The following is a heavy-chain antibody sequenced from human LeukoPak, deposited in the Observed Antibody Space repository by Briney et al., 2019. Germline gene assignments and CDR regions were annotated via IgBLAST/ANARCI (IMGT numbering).Heavy chain of an antibody. J-gene: IGHJ5*02. CDR3: ARGKQWLVNWFDP. D-gene: IGHD6-19*01. CDR2: IIPIFGTA. Sequence: GASVKVSCKASGGTFSSYAISWVRQAPGQGLEWMGGIIPIFGTANYAQKFQGRVTITADESTSTAYMELSSLRSEDTAVYYCARGKQWLVNWFDPWGQETLVTVSS. CDR1: GGTFSSYA. V-gene: IGHV1-69*13.